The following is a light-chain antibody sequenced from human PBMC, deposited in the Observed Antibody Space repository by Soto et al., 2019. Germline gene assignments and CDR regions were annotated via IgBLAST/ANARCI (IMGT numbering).Light chain of an antibody. Sequence: EIVMTQSPATLSVSPGERATLSCRASQSVSSNLAWYQQKPGQAPRLLIYGASTRATGIPARFSGSGSGTEFTLTISSLQSEDFAVYYCQQYTNWTTWTFGQGTKLEI. J-gene: IGKJ2*02. CDR1: QSVSSN. CDR3: QQYTNWTTWT. V-gene: IGKV3-15*01. CDR2: GAS.